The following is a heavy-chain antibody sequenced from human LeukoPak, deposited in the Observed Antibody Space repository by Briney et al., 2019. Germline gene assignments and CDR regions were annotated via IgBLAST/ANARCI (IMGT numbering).Heavy chain of an antibody. CDR1: GGSISSGSYY. CDR3: ARDRDVTGPYYYYMDV. CDR2: IDISGSS. V-gene: IGHV4-61*02. Sequence: SETLSLTCTVSGGSISSGSYYCSWIRQPAGKGLEWIGRIDISGSSEYNPSLKSRLTMSVDTSKNQFSLKLSSVTAADTAVYYCARDRDVTGPYYYYMDVWGKGTTVTISS. J-gene: IGHJ6*03. D-gene: IGHD2-21*01.